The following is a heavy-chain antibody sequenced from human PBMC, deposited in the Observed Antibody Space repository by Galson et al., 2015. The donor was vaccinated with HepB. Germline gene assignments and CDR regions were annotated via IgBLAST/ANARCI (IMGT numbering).Heavy chain of an antibody. D-gene: IGHD5-12*01. CDR2: ISSSSSYI. Sequence: SLRLSCAASGFTFSSYSMNWVRQAPGKGLEWVSSISSSSSYIYYADSVKGRFTISRDNAKNSLYLQMNSLRAEDTAVYYCARARDIVATCFDYWGQGTLVTVSS. V-gene: IGHV3-21*01. J-gene: IGHJ4*02. CDR1: GFTFSSYS. CDR3: ARARDIVATCFDY.